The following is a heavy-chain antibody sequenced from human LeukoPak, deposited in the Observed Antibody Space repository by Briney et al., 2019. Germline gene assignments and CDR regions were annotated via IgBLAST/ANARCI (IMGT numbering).Heavy chain of an antibody. CDR2: IKQDGSER. Sequence: GGSLRLSCEASGFSMSVYWMSWVRQAPGKGLEWVANIKQDGSERNYVDSVKGRFTISRDNAKKSLYLQMNSLRAEDTAVYYCALSSISGYYCDPDAFDIWGQGTMVTVPS. D-gene: IGHD3-22*01. CDR3: ALSSISGYYCDPDAFDI. J-gene: IGHJ3*02. V-gene: IGHV3-7*01. CDR1: GFSMSVYW.